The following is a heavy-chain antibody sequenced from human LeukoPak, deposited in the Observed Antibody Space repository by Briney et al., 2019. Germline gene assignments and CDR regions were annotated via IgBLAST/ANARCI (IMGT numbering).Heavy chain of an antibody. CDR2: ISYSGST. V-gene: IGHV4-59*01. D-gene: IGHD6-19*01. CDR3: ARWSLHSSGWYFDY. Sequence: SETLPLTCIVSGDSISSYYWSWIRQPPGKGLEWIGYISYSGSTNYNPSLKSRVTISVDTSKNQFSLNLTSVTAADTAMYYCARWSLHSSGWYFDYWGQGTLVTVSS. J-gene: IGHJ4*02. CDR1: GDSISSYY.